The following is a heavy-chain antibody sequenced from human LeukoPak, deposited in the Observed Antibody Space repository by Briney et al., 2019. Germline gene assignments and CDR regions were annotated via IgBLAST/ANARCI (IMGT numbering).Heavy chain of an antibody. CDR1: GGSISSYY. Sequence: PSETLSLTCTVSGGSISSYYWSWIRQPPGKGLEWIGYIYYSGSTNYNPSLKSRVTISVDTSKNQFSLKLSSVTAAVTAVYYCAREGSTVVTPGFWSATVPYWYFDLWGRGTLVTVSS. D-gene: IGHD4-23*01. J-gene: IGHJ2*01. CDR3: AREGSTVVTPGFWSATVPYWYFDL. CDR2: IYYSGST. V-gene: IGHV4-59*01.